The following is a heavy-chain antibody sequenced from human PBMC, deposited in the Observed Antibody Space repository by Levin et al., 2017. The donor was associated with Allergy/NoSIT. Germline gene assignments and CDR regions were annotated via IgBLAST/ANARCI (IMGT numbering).Heavy chain of an antibody. CDR1: GFTFSSYE. CDR3: ARGGYSPLGLDY. CDR2: ISSSGSTI. J-gene: IGHJ4*02. D-gene: IGHD5-18*01. Sequence: GGSLRLSCAASGFTFSSYEMNWVRQAPGKGLEWVSYISSSGSTIYYADSVKGRFTISRDNAKNSLYLQMNSLRAEDTAVYYCARGGYSPLGLDYWGQGTLVTVSS. V-gene: IGHV3-48*03.